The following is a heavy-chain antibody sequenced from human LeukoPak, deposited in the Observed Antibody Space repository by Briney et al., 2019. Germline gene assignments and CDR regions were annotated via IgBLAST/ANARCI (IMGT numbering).Heavy chain of an antibody. V-gene: IGHV3-66*01. CDR1: GFTVSSNY. Sequence: GGSLRLSCAASGFTVSSNYVSWVRQAPGKGLEWVSVIYSGDSTYYADSVKGRFTISRDNSKNTLYLQMNSLRAEDTAVYYCARGTQWLDLDYWGQGTLVTVSS. J-gene: IGHJ4*02. CDR3: ARGTQWLDLDY. CDR2: IYSGDST. D-gene: IGHD3-22*01.